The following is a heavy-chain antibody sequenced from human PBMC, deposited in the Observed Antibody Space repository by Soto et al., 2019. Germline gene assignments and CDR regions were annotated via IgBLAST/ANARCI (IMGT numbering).Heavy chain of an antibody. D-gene: IGHD7-27*01. CDR3: AAEPALTGDRYYYYYMDV. CDR2: IVVGSGNT. J-gene: IGHJ6*03. V-gene: IGHV1-58*02. CDR1: GFTFTSSA. Sequence: ASVKVSCKASGFTFTSSAMQWVRQARGQRLEWIGWIVVGSGNTNYAQKFQERVTITRDMSTSTAYMELSSLRSEDTAVYYCAAEPALTGDRYYYYYMDVWGKGTTVTVSS.